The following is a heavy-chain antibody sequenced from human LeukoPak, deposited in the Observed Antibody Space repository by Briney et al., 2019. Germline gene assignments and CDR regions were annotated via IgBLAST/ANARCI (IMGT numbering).Heavy chain of an antibody. D-gene: IGHD6-6*01. Sequence: GGSLRLSCAASGFTFSSYWMHWVRQAPGKGLGWVSRISTDGRSTNSADSVKGRLTISRDNAKHTLYLQMNSLRAEDTAVYYCVREYSSSSGRAFDMWGQGTMVTVSP. CDR1: GFTFSSYW. J-gene: IGHJ3*02. CDR2: ISTDGRST. CDR3: VREYSSSSGRAFDM. V-gene: IGHV3-74*01.